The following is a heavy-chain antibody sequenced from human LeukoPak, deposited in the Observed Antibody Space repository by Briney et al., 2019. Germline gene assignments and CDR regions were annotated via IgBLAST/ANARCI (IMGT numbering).Heavy chain of an antibody. V-gene: IGHV1-46*01. CDR1: GYTFTSYY. CDR2: IDPSGGST. CDR3: ARVPVGSNKDIVVVVAVPWENRGIDAFDI. Sequence: GASVKVSCKASGYTFTSYYMHWVRQAPGQGLEWMGIIDPSGGSTSYAQKFQGRVTVTRDTSTSTVHMELSSLRSEDTAVYYCARVPVGSNKDIVVVVAVPWENRGIDAFDIWGQGTMVTVSS. J-gene: IGHJ3*02. D-gene: IGHD2-15*01.